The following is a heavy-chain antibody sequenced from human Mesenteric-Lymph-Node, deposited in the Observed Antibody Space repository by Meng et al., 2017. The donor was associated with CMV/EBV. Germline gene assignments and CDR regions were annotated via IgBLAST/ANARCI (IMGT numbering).Heavy chain of an antibody. D-gene: IGHD2-2*01. CDR1: GFTFSTYW. V-gene: IGHV3-66*02. CDR3: ATGYCSSTSCSWYYFDY. CDR2: IYSGGST. Sequence: GESLKISCAASGFTFSTYWMHWVRQVPGKGLLWVSVIYSGGSTYYADSVKGRFTISRDNSKNTLYLQMNSLRPEDTAVYYCATGYCSSTSCSWYYFDYWGQGTLVTVSS. J-gene: IGHJ4*02.